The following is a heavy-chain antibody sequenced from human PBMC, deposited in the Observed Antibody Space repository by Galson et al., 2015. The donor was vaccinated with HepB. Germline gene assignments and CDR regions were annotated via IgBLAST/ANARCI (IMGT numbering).Heavy chain of an antibody. D-gene: IGHD2-2*01. Sequence: SLRLSCAASGFTFSDYHMIWVRQAPGKGLEWVSGISTSSDVTNYAESVEGRFTISRDNSKKTLYLQMNSLRAAGTAVYYCAKVVPADYGMDVWGLGTTVTVSS. CDR1: GFTFSDYH. V-gene: IGHV3-23*01. J-gene: IGHJ6*02. CDR2: ISTSSDVT. CDR3: AKVVPADYGMDV.